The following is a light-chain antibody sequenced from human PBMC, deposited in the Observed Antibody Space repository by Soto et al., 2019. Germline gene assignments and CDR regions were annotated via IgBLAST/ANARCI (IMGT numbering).Light chain of an antibody. CDR1: KSVSSY. J-gene: IGKJ2*01. Sequence: EIVLTQSPATLSLSPGERATLSCRASKSVSSYLAWYQQKPGKAPRHLIYDASDRATGIPARFSGSGSGTDFTLTISSLEPVDFAVYYCQQQSNWPRYTFGRGTELEIK. CDR3: QQQSNWPRYT. CDR2: DAS. V-gene: IGKV3-11*01.